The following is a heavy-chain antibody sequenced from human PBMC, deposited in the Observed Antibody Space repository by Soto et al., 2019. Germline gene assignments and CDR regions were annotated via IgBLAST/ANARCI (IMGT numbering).Heavy chain of an antibody. V-gene: IGHV4-39*01. CDR3: ARHTIAVAGTVPYDY. CDR1: GGSISSSSDY. D-gene: IGHD6-19*01. Sequence: QLQLQESGPGLVKPSETLSLTCTVSGGSISSSSDYWGWIRQPPGKGLEWIGSIYYSGSTYYNPSLKSRVTISVDTSKNQFSLKLSSVTAADTAVYYCARHTIAVAGTVPYDYWGQGTLVTVSS. J-gene: IGHJ4*02. CDR2: IYYSGST.